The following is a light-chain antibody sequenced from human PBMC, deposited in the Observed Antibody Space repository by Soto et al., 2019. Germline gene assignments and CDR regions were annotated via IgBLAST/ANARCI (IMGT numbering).Light chain of an antibody. Sequence: QSVLTQPPSASGTPGQRVTISCSGSSSNIGSNTVNWYQQLPGTAPKLLIHANNQRPSGVPDLFSGSKSGTSASLAISWLQSEEADYYCAAWYDSLNGYVFGTGTKLTVL. CDR1: SSNIGSNT. V-gene: IGLV1-44*01. J-gene: IGLJ1*01. CDR3: AAWYDSLNGYV. CDR2: ANN.